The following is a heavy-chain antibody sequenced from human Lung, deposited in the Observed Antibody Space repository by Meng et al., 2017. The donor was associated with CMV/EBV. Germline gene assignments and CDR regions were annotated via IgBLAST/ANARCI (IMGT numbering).Heavy chain of an antibody. CDR1: GGTFSNYA. CDR3: ARTLIGVARFDP. CDR2: IIPIIGKT. V-gene: IGHV1-69*10. J-gene: IGHJ5*02. Sequence: SXXVSCKASGGTFSNYAISWVRQAPGQGLEWMGGIIPIIGKTSYAQNLQGRVTITADKSTSTVYMELSSLRSEDTAVYYCARTLIGVARFDPWGQGTLVTVSS. D-gene: IGHD3-3*01.